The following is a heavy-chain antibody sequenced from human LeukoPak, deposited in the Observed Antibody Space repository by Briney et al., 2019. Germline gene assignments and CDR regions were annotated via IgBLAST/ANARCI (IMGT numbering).Heavy chain of an antibody. V-gene: IGHV3-30*19. J-gene: IGHJ4*02. CDR3: AGQARQWLVPVAIDY. D-gene: IGHD6-19*01. CDR1: GFTFSSYG. CDR2: ISYDGSNK. Sequence: GGSLGLSCAASGFTFSSYGMHWVRQAPGKGLEWVAVISYDGSNKYYADSVKGRFTISRDNSKNTLYLQMNSLRAEDTAVYYCAGQARQWLVPVAIDYWGQGTLVTVSS.